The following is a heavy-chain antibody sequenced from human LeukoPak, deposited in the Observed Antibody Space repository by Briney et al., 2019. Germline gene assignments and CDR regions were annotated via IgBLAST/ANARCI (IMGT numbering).Heavy chain of an antibody. D-gene: IGHD3-22*01. CDR1: GFTFSSYE. CDR3: AREGRVTTAFGY. V-gene: IGHV3-48*03. CDR2: ISSSGSTI. Sequence: GGSLRLSCAASGFTFSSYEMNWVRQAPGKGLEWVSYISSSGSTIYYADSVKGRFTISRDNAKNSLYLQMNSLRAEDTAVYYCAREGRVTTAFGYWGQGTLVTVSS. J-gene: IGHJ4*02.